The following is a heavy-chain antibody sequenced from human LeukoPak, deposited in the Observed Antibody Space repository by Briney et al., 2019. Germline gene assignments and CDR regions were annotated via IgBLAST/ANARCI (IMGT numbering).Heavy chain of an antibody. J-gene: IGHJ4*02. V-gene: IGHV4-39*01. CDR3: ARGPRNYDNSGYYYNY. Sequence: SETLSLTCTVSGGSISSSSYYWGWIRQPPGKGLEWIGSIYYSGSTYYNPSLKSRVTISVDTSKNQFSLKLSSVTAADTAVYYCARGPRNYDNSGYYYNYWGQGTLVTVSS. CDR1: GGSISSSSYY. CDR2: IYYSGST. D-gene: IGHD3-22*01.